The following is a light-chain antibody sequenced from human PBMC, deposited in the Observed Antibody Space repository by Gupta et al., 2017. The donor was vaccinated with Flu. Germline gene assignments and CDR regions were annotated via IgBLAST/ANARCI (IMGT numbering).Light chain of an antibody. CDR1: QWVSTY. CDR3: QHQVNCPRT. J-gene: IGKJ1*01. CDR2: DSS. V-gene: IGKV3-11*01. Sequence: EVVLTQYPATLSLSPGERVTLSCRASQWVSTYVAWYQHIPGQAPRLLISDSSNRATGIPARFSGSGSGTDFTLTISSREPEDFAVYYCQHQVNCPRTFGRGTKVEIK.